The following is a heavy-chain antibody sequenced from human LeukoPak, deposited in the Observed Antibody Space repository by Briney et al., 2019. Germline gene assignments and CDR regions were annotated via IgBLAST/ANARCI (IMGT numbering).Heavy chain of an antibody. CDR1: GFTFSSYG. Sequence: PGGSLRLSCAASGFTFSSYGMHWVRQAPGKGLEWVSAISGSGGSTYYADSVKGRFTISRDNSKNTLYLQMNSLRAEDTAVYYCAKRESFLTGYYPFDYWGQGTLVTVSS. CDR2: ISGSGGST. J-gene: IGHJ4*02. V-gene: IGHV3-23*01. CDR3: AKRESFLTGYYPFDY. D-gene: IGHD3-9*01.